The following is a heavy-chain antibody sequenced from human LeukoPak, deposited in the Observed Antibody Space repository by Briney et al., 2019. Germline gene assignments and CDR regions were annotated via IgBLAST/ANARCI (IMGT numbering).Heavy chain of an antibody. CDR2: INHSGST. D-gene: IGHD2-2*01. CDR3: ARAGRDIVVVPAAIGSYYYGMDV. Sequence: GSLRLSCAASGFTVSSNYISWVRQAPGKGLEWIGEINHSGSTNYNPSLKRRVTISVDTSKNQFSLKLSSVTAADTAVYYCARAGRDIVVVPAAIGSYYYGMDVWGQGTTVTVSS. CDR1: GFTVSSNY. V-gene: IGHV4-34*01. J-gene: IGHJ6*02.